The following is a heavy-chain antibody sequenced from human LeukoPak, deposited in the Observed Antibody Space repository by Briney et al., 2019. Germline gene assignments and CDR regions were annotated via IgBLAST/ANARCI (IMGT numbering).Heavy chain of an antibody. Sequence: SETLSLTCTVSGGSISSYYWGWIRQPPGKGLEWIGSIYYSGSTYYNPSLKSRVTISVDTSKNQFSLKLSSVTAADTAVYYCARRERYSSSWYYFDYWGQGTLVTVSS. V-gene: IGHV4-39*01. CDR2: IYYSGST. D-gene: IGHD6-13*01. CDR1: GGSISSYY. CDR3: ARRERYSSSWYYFDY. J-gene: IGHJ4*02.